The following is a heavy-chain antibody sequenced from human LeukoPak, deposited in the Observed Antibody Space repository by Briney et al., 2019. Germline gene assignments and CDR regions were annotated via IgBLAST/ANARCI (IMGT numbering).Heavy chain of an antibody. Sequence: GGSLRLSCAASGFTFSSYGMHWVRQAPGKGLEWVAVISYDGSNKYYADSVKGRFTISRDNSKNTLYLQINSLRAEDTAVYYCAKDLVLRYFDWAFDYWGQGTLVTVSS. CDR2: ISYDGSNK. J-gene: IGHJ4*02. D-gene: IGHD3-9*01. V-gene: IGHV3-30*18. CDR3: AKDLVLRYFDWAFDY. CDR1: GFTFSSYG.